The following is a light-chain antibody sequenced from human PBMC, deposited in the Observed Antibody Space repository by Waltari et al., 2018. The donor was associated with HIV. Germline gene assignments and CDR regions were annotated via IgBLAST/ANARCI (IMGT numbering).Light chain of an antibody. CDR2: ENN. Sequence: QSVLTQPPTVSAAPGQTVTISCSGSSSNIGNNYGSWYQQLPGTAPKLLIYENNKRPSGIPDRFSGSKSGTSATLGITGLQTGDEADYYCGTWDSSLSSYVFGTGTKVTVL. J-gene: IGLJ1*01. CDR3: GTWDSSLSSYV. V-gene: IGLV1-51*02. CDR1: SSNIGNNY.